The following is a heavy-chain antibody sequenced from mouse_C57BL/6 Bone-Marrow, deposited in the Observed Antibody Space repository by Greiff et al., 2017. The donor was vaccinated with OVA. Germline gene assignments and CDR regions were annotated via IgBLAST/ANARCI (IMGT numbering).Heavy chain of an antibody. Sequence: QVHVKQSGAELAKPGASVKLSCKASGYTFTSYWMHWVKQRPGQGLEWIGYINPSSGYTKYNQKFKDKATLTADKSSSTAYMQLSSLTYEDSAVYYCAKDLLWRFAYWGQGTLVTVSA. D-gene: IGHD2-1*01. V-gene: IGHV1-7*01. CDR1: GYTFTSYW. CDR3: AKDLLWRFAY. CDR2: INPSSGYT. J-gene: IGHJ3*01.